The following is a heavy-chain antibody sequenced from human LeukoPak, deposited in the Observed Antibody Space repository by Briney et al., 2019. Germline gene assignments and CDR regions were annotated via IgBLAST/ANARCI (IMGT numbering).Heavy chain of an antibody. V-gene: IGHV3-30*02. CDR2: IRFDGTSK. CDR3: AKDDFVYTTSSGNFDS. D-gene: IGHD6-6*01. J-gene: IGHJ4*02. Sequence: GGSLRLSCVASGFSFSVYGMHWVRQAPGKGLESLAFIRFDGTSKYYADSVKGRFTTSRDNSKNTLYLQMNSLRTEDTAVYYCAKDDFVYTTSSGNFDSWGQGTLVTVSS. CDR1: GFSFSVYG.